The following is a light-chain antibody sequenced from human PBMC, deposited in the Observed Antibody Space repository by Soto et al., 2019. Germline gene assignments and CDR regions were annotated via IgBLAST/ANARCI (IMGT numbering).Light chain of an antibody. CDR2: DGS. CDR3: QQYFSYTPWT. V-gene: IGKV1-5*01. J-gene: IGKJ1*01. CDR1: QSISGW. Sequence: DIQMTQFPSTLSASVGDRVIITCRASQSISGWVAWYQQKPGKAPKLLIYDGSTLESGVPSRFSGSGSGTESTLTISSLQPDDFATYYCQQYFSYTPWTFGQGTKVEIK.